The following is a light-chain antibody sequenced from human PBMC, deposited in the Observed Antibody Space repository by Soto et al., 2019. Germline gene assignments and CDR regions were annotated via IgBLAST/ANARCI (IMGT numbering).Light chain of an antibody. V-gene: IGKV3-20*01. Sequence: EIVLTQSPGTLSLSPGERATLSCRASQSVSSNSLAWYQQKRGQAHRLLIYGASNRATGIPERFSGSGSGTDFTLTISRLEPKDFAVYYCQRYQYGTSHLFTFGPGTKVDIK. CDR2: GAS. CDR1: QSVSSNS. CDR3: QRYQYGTSHLFT. J-gene: IGKJ3*01.